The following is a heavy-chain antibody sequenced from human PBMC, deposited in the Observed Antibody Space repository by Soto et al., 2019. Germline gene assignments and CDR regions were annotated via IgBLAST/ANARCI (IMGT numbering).Heavy chain of an antibody. J-gene: IGHJ3*02. CDR1: GYTFTGYY. D-gene: IGHD2-2*01. V-gene: IGHV1-2*02. CDR3: ARVRSYCSSTSGYSFDAFDI. Sequence: QVQLVQSGAEVKKPGASVKVSCKASGYTFTGYYMHWVRQAPGQGLEWMGWINPNSGGTNYAQKFQGRVTMTRDTSISTAYMELSRLRSDDTAVYYCARVRSYCSSTSGYSFDAFDIWGQGTMVTVSS. CDR2: INPNSGGT.